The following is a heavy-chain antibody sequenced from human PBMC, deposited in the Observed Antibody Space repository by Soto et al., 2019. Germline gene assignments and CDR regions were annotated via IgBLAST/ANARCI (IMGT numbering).Heavy chain of an antibody. J-gene: IGHJ3*01. CDR2: INHSGST. D-gene: IGHD3-10*01. Sequence: QVQLQQWGAGLLKPSETLSLTCAVYGGSFSGYYWSWIRQPPGKGLEWIGEINHSGSTNYNPAPKSRVPNSVDTSKNPFPLKVSSGNAADTGVYYCARNNNIVRGSPDAFDYWGPGTMVTGSS. CDR3: ARNNNIVRGSPDAFDY. V-gene: IGHV4-34*01. CDR1: GGSFSGYY.